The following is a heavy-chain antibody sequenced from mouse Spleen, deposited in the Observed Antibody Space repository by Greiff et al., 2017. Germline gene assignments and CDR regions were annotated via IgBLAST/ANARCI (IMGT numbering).Heavy chain of an antibody. D-gene: IGHD1-1*01. V-gene: IGHV2-5*01. CDR3: AKNSAYYYGSTSFDY. Sequence: QVQLKQSGPGLVQPSQSLSITCTVSGFSLTSYGVHWVRQSPGKGLEWLGVIWRGGSTDYNAAFMSRLSITKDNSKSQVFFKMNSLQADDTAIYYCAKNSAYYYGSTSFDYWGQGTTLTVSS. CDR1: GFSLTSYG. J-gene: IGHJ2*01. CDR2: IWRGGST.